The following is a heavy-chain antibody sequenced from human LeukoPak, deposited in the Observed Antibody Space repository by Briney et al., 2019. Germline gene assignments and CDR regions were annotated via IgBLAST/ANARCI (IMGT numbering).Heavy chain of an antibody. V-gene: IGHV4-61*02. D-gene: IGHD1-7*01. Sequence: PSETLSLTCTVSGGSISSGSYYWSWIRQPAGKGLEWIGRIYTSGSTNYNPSLKSRVTISVDTSKNQFSLKLSSVTAADTAVYYCARRTRKQRPDWFDPWGQGTLVTVSS. CDR2: IYTSGST. CDR1: GGSISSGSYY. CDR3: ARRTRKQRPDWFDP. J-gene: IGHJ5*02.